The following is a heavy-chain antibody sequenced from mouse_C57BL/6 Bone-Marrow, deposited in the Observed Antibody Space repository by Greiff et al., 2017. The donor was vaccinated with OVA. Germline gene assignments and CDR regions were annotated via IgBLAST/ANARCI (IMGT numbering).Heavy chain of an antibody. Sequence: QVQLQQSGAELVRPGASVTLSCKASGYTFTDYEMHWVKQTPVHGLEWIGAIDPETGGTAYNQKFKGKAILTADKSSSTAYMELRSLTSEDSAVYYCTLGGLRRTVTVFDYWGQGTTLTVSS. J-gene: IGHJ2*01. D-gene: IGHD2-4*01. CDR2: IDPETGGT. CDR1: GYTFTDYE. CDR3: TLGGLRRTVTVFDY. V-gene: IGHV1-15*01.